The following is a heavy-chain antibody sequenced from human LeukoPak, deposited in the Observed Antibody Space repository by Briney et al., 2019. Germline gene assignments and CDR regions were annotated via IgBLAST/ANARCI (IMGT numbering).Heavy chain of an antibody. J-gene: IGHJ5*02. CDR1: GFTFSSYS. D-gene: IGHD2-15*01. CDR3: ARDFLDIVVVVAAMADNWFDP. V-gene: IGHV3-21*01. CDR2: ISSSSSYI. Sequence: GGSLRLSCAASGFTFSSYSMNWARQAPGKGLEWVSSISSSSSYIYYADSVKGRFTISRDNAKNSLYLQMNSLRAEDTAVYYCARDFLDIVVVVAAMADNWFDPWGQGTLVTVSS.